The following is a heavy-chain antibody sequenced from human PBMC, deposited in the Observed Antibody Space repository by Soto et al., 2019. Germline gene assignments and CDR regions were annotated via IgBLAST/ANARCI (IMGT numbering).Heavy chain of an antibody. Sequence: PGWSLRLSCSASVFTVSTNYLSWFRQAPGKGLEWVSIIYSGGKTYYADSVKGRFVISRDNSKNTLYLQMNSLRVGDTAVYYCARMASLREWLVNAFDMWGQGTTVTVS. D-gene: IGHD6-19*01. CDR3: ARMASLREWLVNAFDM. V-gene: IGHV3-53*01. CDR1: VFTVSTNY. J-gene: IGHJ3*02. CDR2: IYSGGKT.